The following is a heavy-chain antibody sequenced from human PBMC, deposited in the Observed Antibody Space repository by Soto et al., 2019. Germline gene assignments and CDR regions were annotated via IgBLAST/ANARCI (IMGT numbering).Heavy chain of an antibody. CDR2: INHSGST. CDR1: GGSFSGYY. V-gene: IGHV4-34*01. Sequence: SETLSLTCAVYGGSFSGYYWSWIRQPPGKGLEWIGEINHSGSTNYNPSLKSRVTISVDTSKNQFSLKLSSVTAADTAVYYCARGARMTSHWFDPWGQGTLVTVSS. CDR3: ARGARMTSHWFDP. J-gene: IGHJ5*02.